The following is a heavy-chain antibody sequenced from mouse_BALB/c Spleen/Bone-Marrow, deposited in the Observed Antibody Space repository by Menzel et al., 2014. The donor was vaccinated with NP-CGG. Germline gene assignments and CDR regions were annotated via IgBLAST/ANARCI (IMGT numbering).Heavy chain of an antibody. D-gene: IGHD1-1*01. V-gene: IGHV1-82*01. CDR3: ARSYYGSSYYVDY. CDR2: IYPGDGDT. Sequence: VQLPQSGPALVTPGASVTISCKASGYAFSSSWMNWVKQRPGQGLEWIGRIYPGDGDTNYNGKFKGKATLTADKSSSTAYMQLSSLTSVDSAVYFCARSYYGSSYYVDYWGQCTTLTVSS. CDR1: GYAFSSSW. J-gene: IGHJ2*01.